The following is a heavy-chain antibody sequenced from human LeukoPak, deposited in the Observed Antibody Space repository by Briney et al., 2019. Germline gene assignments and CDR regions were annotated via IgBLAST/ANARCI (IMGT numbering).Heavy chain of an antibody. V-gene: IGHV3-11*01. CDR1: GFTFSDSY. CDR2: ISGSGHDI. Sequence: GGSLRLSCAASGFTFSDSYMTWVRHAPGKGVEWVAYISGSGHDINYSDSVKGRFTTSRDNAKNSLYLQMSSLRAEDTAVYYCAKAGAVVVVAAKYFDYWGQGTLVTVSS. J-gene: IGHJ4*02. D-gene: IGHD2-15*01. CDR3: AKAGAVVVVAAKYFDY.